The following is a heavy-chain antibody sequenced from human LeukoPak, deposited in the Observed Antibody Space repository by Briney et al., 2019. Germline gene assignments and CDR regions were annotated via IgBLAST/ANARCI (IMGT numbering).Heavy chain of an antibody. Sequence: KPSGTLSLTCAVSGGPISSSNWWSWVRQPPGKGLEWIGEIYHSGSTNYNPSLKSRVTISVDKSKNQFSLKLGSVTAADTAVYYCARSGIAAAGFDYWGQGTLVTVSS. V-gene: IGHV4-4*02. CDR1: GGPISSSNW. J-gene: IGHJ4*02. CDR2: IYHSGST. D-gene: IGHD6-13*01. CDR3: ARSGIAAAGFDY.